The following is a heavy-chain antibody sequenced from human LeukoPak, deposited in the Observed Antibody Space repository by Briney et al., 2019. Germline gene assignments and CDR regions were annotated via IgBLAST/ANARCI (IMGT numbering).Heavy chain of an antibody. D-gene: IGHD3-22*01. CDR2: NIPIFGIA. CDR1: GGTFSSYA. J-gene: IGHJ4*02. V-gene: IGHV1-69*04. Sequence: SVTVSCKASGGTFSSYAISWVRQAPGQGLEWMGRNIPIFGIANYAQKFQGRVTITADKSTSTAYMELSSLRSEDTAVYYCARETYYDSSGSQASRYFDYWAREPWSPSPQ. CDR3: ARETYYDSSGSQASRYFDY.